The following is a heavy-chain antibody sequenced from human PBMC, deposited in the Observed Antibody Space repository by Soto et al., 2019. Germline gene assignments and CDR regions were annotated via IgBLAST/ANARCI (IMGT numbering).Heavy chain of an antibody. CDR2: ISHDGGAK. CDR3: AKDLYSSDWYNYFDP. Sequence: QVQLVESGGGVVQPGRSLRLSCAASGFSFSTTGMHWVRQAPGKGLEWVAMISHDGGAKYYADSVKGRFTISRDDSKNTLYLQMNSLRPEDTAVNYCAKDLYSSDWYNYFDPWGQGTLVTVSS. D-gene: IGHD6-19*01. J-gene: IGHJ5*02. CDR1: GFSFSTTG. V-gene: IGHV3-30*18.